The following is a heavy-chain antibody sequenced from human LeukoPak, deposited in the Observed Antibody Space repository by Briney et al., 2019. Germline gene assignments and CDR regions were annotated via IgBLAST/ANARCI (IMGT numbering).Heavy chain of an antibody. D-gene: IGHD6-13*01. J-gene: IGHJ6*03. CDR1: GFTFSSYS. V-gene: IGHV3-21*01. CDR2: ISSSSSYI. Sequence: GGSVSLSCAASGFTFSSYSMKWVRQAPGKGREWVSSISSSSSYICYADSVKGRFTLSRDNAMNSLYLQMSSLRAEDTAVYYCARRSWYGDYYYMDVWGKGTTVTVSS. CDR3: ARRSWYGDYYYMDV.